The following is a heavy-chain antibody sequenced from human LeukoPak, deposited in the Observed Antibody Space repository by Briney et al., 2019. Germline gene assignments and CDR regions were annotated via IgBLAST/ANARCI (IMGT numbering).Heavy chain of an antibody. V-gene: IGHV4-4*07. Sequence: SETLSLTCTVSGGSISSYDWSWIRQPAGKGLEWIGRIYTSGSTNYNPSLKSRVTMSVDTSKNQFPLKLSSVTAADTAVYYCARGYSYGLFDYWGQGTLVTVSS. D-gene: IGHD5-18*01. CDR2: IYTSGST. CDR1: GGSISSYD. J-gene: IGHJ4*02. CDR3: ARGYSYGLFDY.